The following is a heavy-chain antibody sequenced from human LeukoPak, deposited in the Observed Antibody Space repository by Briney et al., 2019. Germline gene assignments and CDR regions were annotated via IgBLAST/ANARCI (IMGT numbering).Heavy chain of an antibody. Sequence: GRSLRLSCAASGFTFSSYAMHWVRQAPGKGLEWVAVISYDGSNKYYADSVKGRFTISRDNSKNTLYLQMNGLRAEDTAVYYCAREGYSYGFAIDYWGQGTLVTVSS. J-gene: IGHJ4*02. D-gene: IGHD5-18*01. CDR1: GFTFSSYA. CDR2: ISYDGSNK. CDR3: AREGYSYGFAIDY. V-gene: IGHV3-30-3*01.